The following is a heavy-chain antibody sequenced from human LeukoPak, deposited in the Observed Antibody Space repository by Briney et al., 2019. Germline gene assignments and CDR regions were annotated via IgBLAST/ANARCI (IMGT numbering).Heavy chain of an antibody. J-gene: IGHJ5*02. Sequence: ASVKVSCKASGYTFTSYDINWVRQATGQGLERMGWMNPNSGNTGYAQKFQGRVTMTRNTSISTAYMELSSLRSEDTAVYYCARGLRFLEWLRQGNWFDPWGQGTLVTVSS. D-gene: IGHD3-3*01. CDR2: MNPNSGNT. V-gene: IGHV1-8*01. CDR3: ARGLRFLEWLRQGNWFDP. CDR1: GYTFTSYD.